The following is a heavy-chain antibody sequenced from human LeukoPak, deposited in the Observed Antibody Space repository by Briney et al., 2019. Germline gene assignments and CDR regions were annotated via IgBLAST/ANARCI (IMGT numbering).Heavy chain of an antibody. D-gene: IGHD6-19*01. CDR1: GFTFSSYW. Sequence: GGSLRLSCAASGFTFSSYWMHWVRQAPGKGLVWVSRINSDGSITNYGDSVKGRFTISRDNAKNTLYLEMNSLRAEDTAVYYCTRDLWYKSGWPGWYFDLWGRGTLVTVSS. CDR3: TRDLWYKSGWPGWYFDL. CDR2: INSDGSIT. V-gene: IGHV3-74*01. J-gene: IGHJ2*01.